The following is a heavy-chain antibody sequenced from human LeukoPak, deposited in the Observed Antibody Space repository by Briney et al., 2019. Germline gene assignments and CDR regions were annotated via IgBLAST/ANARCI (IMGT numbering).Heavy chain of an antibody. CDR2: VFRSGST. CDR1: GASTRSYY. J-gene: IGHJ4*02. V-gene: IGHV4-59*08. CDR3: ARHTRDGYNTFDS. Sequence: PSETLSLTCSVSGASTRSYYWSWIRQFPGEGLEWMGCVFRSGSTNYNPSLKSRLTISSDTSKNQFYLTLTSVTAADTAIYYCARHTRDGYNTFDSWGQATLVTVSS. D-gene: IGHD5-24*01.